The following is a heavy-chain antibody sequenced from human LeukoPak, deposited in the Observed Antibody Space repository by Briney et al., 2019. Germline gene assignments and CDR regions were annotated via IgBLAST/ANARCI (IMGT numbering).Heavy chain of an antibody. V-gene: IGHV3-7*01. D-gene: IGHD1-14*01. Sequence: GGSLRLSCAASGFTLSRYWMSWVSQAPGKGLEWVANINEDGGERHYVDTVKGRFTISRDNAKNSMYLQMNSLRAEDTAVYYCARGGNLENWGRGTLVTVSS. CDR2: INEDGGER. CDR3: ARGGNLEN. CDR1: GFTLSRYW. J-gene: IGHJ4*02.